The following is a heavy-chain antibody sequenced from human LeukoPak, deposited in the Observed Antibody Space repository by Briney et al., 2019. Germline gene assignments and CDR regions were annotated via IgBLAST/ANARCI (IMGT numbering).Heavy chain of an antibody. J-gene: IGHJ3*02. CDR1: GFMFSSYG. CDR3: ARSGRGYDDAFDI. Sequence: GGSLRLSCAASGFMFSSYGMNWVRQAPGKGLEWVSYISSSGSTIYYADSVKGRFTISRDNAKTSLYLQMNSLRAEDTAVYYCARSGRGYDDAFDIWGQGTMVTVSS. V-gene: IGHV3-48*04. CDR2: ISSSGSTI. D-gene: IGHD5-12*01.